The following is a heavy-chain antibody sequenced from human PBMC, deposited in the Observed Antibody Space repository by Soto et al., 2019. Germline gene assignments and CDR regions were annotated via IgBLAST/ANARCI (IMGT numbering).Heavy chain of an antibody. Sequence: SETLSFTCSVSGVSISSGGYNWSWIRQHPGKGLEWIGYIYNSGSTYYNPSLKSRVTISVDTSENQFSLKLSSVTAADTAVYYCARGGYCSNGVCYVYYGVDVWGQGTTVTVSS. J-gene: IGHJ6*02. V-gene: IGHV4-31*03. D-gene: IGHD2-8*01. CDR3: ARGGYCSNGVCYVYYGVDV. CDR1: GVSISSGGYN. CDR2: IYNSGST.